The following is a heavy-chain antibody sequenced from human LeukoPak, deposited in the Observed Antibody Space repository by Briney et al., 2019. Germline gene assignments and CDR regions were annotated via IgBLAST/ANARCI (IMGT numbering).Heavy chain of an antibody. CDR2: ISYDGSNT. V-gene: IGHV3-30*18. D-gene: IGHD3-9*01. Sequence: GRSLRLSCAASGFTFTTYGMHWVRQAPGKGLEWVAIISYDGSNTYYADSVKGRFTISRDNSKNTLYLQMNGLRAEDTAVYYCAKDAGALRYFDWLGSLDGMDVWAKGPRSPSP. J-gene: IGHJ6*02. CDR1: GFTFTTYG. CDR3: AKDAGALRYFDWLGSLDGMDV.